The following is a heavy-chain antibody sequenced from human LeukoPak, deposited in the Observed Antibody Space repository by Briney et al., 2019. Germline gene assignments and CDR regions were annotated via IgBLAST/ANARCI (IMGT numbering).Heavy chain of an antibody. CDR2: IYHSGST. CDR3: ARGERGCSSTSCYTVDY. D-gene: IGHD2-2*02. Sequence: NSSETLSLTCTVSGGSISSGGYYWSWIRQPPGKGLEWIGYIYHSGSTYYNPSLKSRVTISVDRSKNQFSLKLSSVTAADTAVYYCARGERGCSSTSCYTVDYWGQGTLVTVSS. J-gene: IGHJ4*02. V-gene: IGHV4-30-2*01. CDR1: GGSISSGGYY.